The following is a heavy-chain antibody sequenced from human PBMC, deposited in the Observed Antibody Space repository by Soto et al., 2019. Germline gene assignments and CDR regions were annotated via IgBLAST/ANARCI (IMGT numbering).Heavy chain of an antibody. CDR2: INHSGST. J-gene: IGHJ6*04. CDR3: ARGFLGV. Sequence: QVQLQQWGAGLLKPSETLSLTCAVYGGSFNGYYWSWIRQPPGKGLEWIGEINHSGSTNYNPSLKSRVTISVDTSKNQFSLKLSSVTAADTAVYYCARGFLGVWGKGTTVTVSS. CDR1: GGSFNGYY. V-gene: IGHV4-34*01.